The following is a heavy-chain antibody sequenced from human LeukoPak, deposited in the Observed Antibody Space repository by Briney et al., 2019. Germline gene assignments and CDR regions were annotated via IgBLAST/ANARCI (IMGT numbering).Heavy chain of an antibody. CDR2: IIPIFGIA. Sequence: SVKVSCKASGGTFSSYAISWVRQAPGQGLEWMGRIIPIFGIANYAQKFQGRVTITADKSTSTAHMELSSLRSEDTAVYYCARDQSRGRGYSYGRRGAYYYYGMDVWGQGTTVTVPS. D-gene: IGHD5-18*01. V-gene: IGHV1-69*04. J-gene: IGHJ6*02. CDR3: ARDQSRGRGYSYGRRGAYYYYGMDV. CDR1: GGTFSSYA.